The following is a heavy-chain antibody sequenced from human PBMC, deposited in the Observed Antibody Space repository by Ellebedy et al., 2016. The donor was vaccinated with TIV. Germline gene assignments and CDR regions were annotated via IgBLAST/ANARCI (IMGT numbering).Heavy chain of an antibody. D-gene: IGHD1-20*01. J-gene: IGHJ6*02. CDR3: ARDLTGTTDYDGMDV. Sequence: ASVKVSCKASGYSFTSHAISWVRQAPGEGLEWMGWISAHSGHTKFAQKLQDRVTISADEVTSTVYMEMTSLRSEDTALYYCARDLTGTTDYDGMDVWGQGTTVTVSS. CDR2: ISAHSGHT. V-gene: IGHV1-18*01. CDR1: GYSFTSHA.